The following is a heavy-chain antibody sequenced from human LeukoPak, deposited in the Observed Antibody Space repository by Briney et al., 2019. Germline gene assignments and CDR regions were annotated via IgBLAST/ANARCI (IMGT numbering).Heavy chain of an antibody. CDR1: GGSISSYY. V-gene: IGHV4-59*08. Sequence: SETLSLTCTVSGGSISSYYWSWIRQPPGKGLEWIGYIYYSGSTNYSPSLWRRATISVDASKNQFSLKLSSVTAADTAVYYCARQTLYYYGSGSYYSHNWFDPWGQGTLVTVSS. J-gene: IGHJ5*02. CDR2: IYYSGST. CDR3: ARQTLYYYGSGSYYSHNWFDP. D-gene: IGHD3-10*01.